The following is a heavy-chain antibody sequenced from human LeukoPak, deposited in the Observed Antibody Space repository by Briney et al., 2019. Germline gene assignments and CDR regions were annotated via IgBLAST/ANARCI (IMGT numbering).Heavy chain of an antibody. CDR1: GFTFSDHY. Sequence: GGCLRLSCAASGFTFSDHYLDWVRQAPGKGLEWVGRSKNKANSYTTEYAASVKDRFAISRDDSKNSLYLQMNSLKTEDTAVYYCTRGSWTTGDSYHYGMDVWGQGTTVTVSS. J-gene: IGHJ6*02. CDR2: SKNKANSYTT. D-gene: IGHD3/OR15-3a*01. CDR3: TRGSWTTGDSYHYGMDV. V-gene: IGHV3-72*01.